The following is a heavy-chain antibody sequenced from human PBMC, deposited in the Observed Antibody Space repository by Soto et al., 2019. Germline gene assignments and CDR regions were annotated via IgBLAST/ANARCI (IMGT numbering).Heavy chain of an antibody. J-gene: IGHJ6*02. V-gene: IGHV1-69*01. Sequence: QVQLVQSGAEVKKPGSSVKVSCKASGGTFSSYAISWVRQAPGQGLEWMGGIIPIFGTANYAQKFQGRVTITADESTSTAYMELSSLRSEDTAVYYWAREWSQYYDFWSGYNLAVYYYYYGMDVWGQGTTVTVSS. CDR3: AREWSQYYDFWSGYNLAVYYYYYGMDV. CDR2: IIPIFGTA. D-gene: IGHD3-3*01. CDR1: GGTFSSYA.